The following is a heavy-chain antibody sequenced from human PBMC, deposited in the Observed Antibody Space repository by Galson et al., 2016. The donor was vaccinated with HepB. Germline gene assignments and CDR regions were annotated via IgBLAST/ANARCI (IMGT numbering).Heavy chain of an antibody. V-gene: IGHV4-39*07. CDR1: GGSITSSGDY. CDR2: VYHTGST. D-gene: IGHD3-10*01. J-gene: IGHJ4*02. Sequence: ETLSLTCSVSGGSITSSGDYWTWIRQPPGRGLEWIGAVYHTGSTYYNPSLRSRVTLSIDTSRNQFSLRVNSVTAADTAMYYCVKERGGATMDWWGQGTPVTVSS. CDR3: VKERGGATMDW.